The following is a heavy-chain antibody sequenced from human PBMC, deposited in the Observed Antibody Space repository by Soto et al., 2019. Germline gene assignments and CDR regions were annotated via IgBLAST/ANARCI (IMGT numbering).Heavy chain of an antibody. CDR3: ARGDPAAILGFDP. Sequence: VQLLESGGGLVQPGGSLRLSCAASGFTFSSYAMSWVRQAPGKGLEWVAVISYDGSNKYYADSVKGRFTISRDNSKNTLYLQMNSLRAEDTAVYYCARGDPAAILGFDPWGQGTLVTVSS. V-gene: IGHV3-30-3*01. D-gene: IGHD2-2*01. J-gene: IGHJ5*02. CDR2: ISYDGSNK. CDR1: GFTFSSYA.